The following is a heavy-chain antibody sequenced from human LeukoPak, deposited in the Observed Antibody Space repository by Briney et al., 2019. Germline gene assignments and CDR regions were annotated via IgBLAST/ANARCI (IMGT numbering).Heavy chain of an antibody. CDR1: GYGFTSYW. CDR2: IYPGDSDT. V-gene: IGHV5-51*01. D-gene: IGHD2-2*01. Sequence: GESLKFSCKGSGYGFTSYWIGWVRQMPGKGLEWMGIIYPGDSDTSYSPSFQGQVTISADKSITTAYLQWSCLTASDTAMYYCARRHTNIDYWGQGTPVTVSS. CDR3: ARRHTNIDY. J-gene: IGHJ4*02.